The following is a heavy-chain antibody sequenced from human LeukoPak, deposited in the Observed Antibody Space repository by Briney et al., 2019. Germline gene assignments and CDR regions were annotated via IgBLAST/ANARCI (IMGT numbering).Heavy chain of an antibody. CDR3: ARGPGETYYYDSSGYPLDY. CDR1: GGSISSYY. J-gene: IGHJ4*02. CDR2: IYYSEST. Sequence: PSETLSLTCTVSGGSISSYYWSWIRQPPGKGLEWIGYIYYSESTNYNPSLKSRVTISVDTSKSQFSLKLSSVTAADTAVYYCARGPGETYYYDSSGYPLDYWGQGTLVTVSS. V-gene: IGHV4-59*01. D-gene: IGHD3-22*01.